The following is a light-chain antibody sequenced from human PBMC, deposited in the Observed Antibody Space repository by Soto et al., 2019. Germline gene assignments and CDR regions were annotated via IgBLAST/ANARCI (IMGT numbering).Light chain of an antibody. CDR2: SAT. CDR1: QDIRSR. CDR3: QQANILPPV. J-gene: IGKJ4*01. V-gene: IGKV1-12*01. Sequence: IEMTQSPSSVSASVGDRVTITCRASQDIRSRLAWYQHKPGKAPSLLIYSATTLQSGVPYRFSGSGSGTYFTLTISSLQPEDFATYYCQQANILPPVFGGGTRVEI.